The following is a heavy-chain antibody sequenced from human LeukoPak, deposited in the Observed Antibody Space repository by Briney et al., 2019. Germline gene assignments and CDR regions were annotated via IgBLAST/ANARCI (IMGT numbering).Heavy chain of an antibody. Sequence: SETLSLTCTVSGGSISSSSYYWGWIRQPPGKGLEWIGEINHSGSTNYNPSLKSRVTISVDTSKNQFSLKLSSVTAADTAVYYCARGPDYGDGDAFDIWGQGTMVTVSS. CDR1: GGSISSSSYY. CDR2: INHSGST. CDR3: ARGPDYGDGDAFDI. D-gene: IGHD4-17*01. V-gene: IGHV4-39*07. J-gene: IGHJ3*02.